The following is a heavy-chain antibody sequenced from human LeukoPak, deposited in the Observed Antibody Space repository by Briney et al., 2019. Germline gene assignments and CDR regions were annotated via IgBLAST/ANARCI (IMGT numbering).Heavy chain of an antibody. Sequence: GSLGLSCAASGFTFSSYSMNWVRQAPGKGLEWVSSISSGSGHIYYADSVKGRFTISRDNGKNSLYLQMSSLRAEDTAVYYCARLGTRMVYAPGPYYFDYWGQGTLVTVSS. J-gene: IGHJ4*02. V-gene: IGHV3-21*01. D-gene: IGHD2-8*01. CDR2: ISSGSGHI. CDR3: ARLGTRMVYAPGPYYFDY. CDR1: GFTFSSYS.